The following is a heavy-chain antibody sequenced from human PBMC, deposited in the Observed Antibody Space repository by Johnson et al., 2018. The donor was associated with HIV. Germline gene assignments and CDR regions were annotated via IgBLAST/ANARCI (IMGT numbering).Heavy chain of an antibody. V-gene: IGHV3-15*01. CDR1: GFSFSDAW. Sequence: EVQLVESGGGLVKPGGSLRLSCTVSGFSFSDAWMSWVRQAPGKGLEWVGRIKRKADGGTTDYAAPVKGRFSISRDDSKNTVYLQMNSLKTEDTAVYFCTTDPMFLGYWYHSSPWGQGTMVTVSS. D-gene: IGHD3-22*01. J-gene: IGHJ3*01. CDR2: IKRKADGGTT. CDR3: TTDPMFLGYWYHSSP.